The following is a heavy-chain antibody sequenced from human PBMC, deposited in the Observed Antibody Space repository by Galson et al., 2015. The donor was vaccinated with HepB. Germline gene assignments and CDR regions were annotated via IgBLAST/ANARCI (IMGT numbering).Heavy chain of an antibody. V-gene: IGHV3-23*01. CDR2: ISGSGGST. CDR1: GFTFSSYA. Sequence: SLRLSCAASGFTFSSYAMSWVRQAPGKGLEWVSAISGSGGSTYYADSVKGRFTISRDNSKNTLYLQMNSLRAEDTAVYYCAKDNTIWYYFDYWGQGTLVTVSS. CDR3: AKDNTIWYYFDY. J-gene: IGHJ4*02. D-gene: IGHD3-3*01.